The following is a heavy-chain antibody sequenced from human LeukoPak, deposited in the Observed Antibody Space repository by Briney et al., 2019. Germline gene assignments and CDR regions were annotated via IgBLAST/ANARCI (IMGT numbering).Heavy chain of an antibody. Sequence: PGGSLRLSCAASGFTFSSYAMSWVRQAPGKGLEWVSAISGSGGSTYYADSVKGRFTIPRDNSKNTLYLQINSLRAEDTAVYYCAKGPMVRGFYFDYWGQGTLVTVSS. CDR3: AKGPMVRGFYFDY. V-gene: IGHV3-23*01. CDR1: GFTFSSYA. D-gene: IGHD3-10*01. J-gene: IGHJ4*02. CDR2: ISGSGGST.